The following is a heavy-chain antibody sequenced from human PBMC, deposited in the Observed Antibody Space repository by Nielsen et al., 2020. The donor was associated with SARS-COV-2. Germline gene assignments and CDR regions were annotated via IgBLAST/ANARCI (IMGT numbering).Heavy chain of an antibody. V-gene: IGHV3-33*08. CDR2: IYYDGSNE. CDR3: ARESAYGDYTGGFDY. CDR1: GFTFSNYG. J-gene: IGHJ4*02. D-gene: IGHD4-17*01. Sequence: GESLKISCAASGFTFSNYGMHWVRQAPGKGLEWVALIYYDGSNEHYADSVKGRFTISRDNSRDTLYLQLNSLRAEDTAVYYCARESAYGDYTGGFDYWGQGTLVTVSS.